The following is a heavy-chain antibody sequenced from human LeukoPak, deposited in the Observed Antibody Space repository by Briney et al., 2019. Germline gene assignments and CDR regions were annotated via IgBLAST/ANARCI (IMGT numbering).Heavy chain of an antibody. CDR3: ARIQWFGGSYYYYGMDV. CDR2: INHSGST. D-gene: IGHD3-10*01. V-gene: IGHV4-34*01. Sequence: SETLSLTCAVYGGSFSGYYWSWIRQPPGKGLEWIGEINHSGSTNYNPSLKSRVTISVDTSKNQFSLKLSSVTAADTAVYYCARIQWFGGSYYYYGMDVWGKGTTVTVSS. J-gene: IGHJ6*04. CDR1: GGSFSGYY.